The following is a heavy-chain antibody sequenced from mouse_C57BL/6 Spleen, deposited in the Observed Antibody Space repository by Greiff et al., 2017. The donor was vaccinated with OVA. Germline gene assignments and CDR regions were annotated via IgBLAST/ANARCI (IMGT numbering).Heavy chain of an antibody. CDR3: ARGGYYGSSYECYFDY. Sequence: EVQRVESGPGLVKPSQSLSLTCSVTGYSITSGYYWNWIRQFPGNKLEWMGYISYDGSNNYNPSLKNRISITRDTSKNQFFLKLNSVTTEDTATYYCARGGYYGSSYECYFDYWGQGTTLTVSS. V-gene: IGHV3-6*01. D-gene: IGHD1-1*01. J-gene: IGHJ2*01. CDR1: GYSITSGYY. CDR2: ISYDGSN.